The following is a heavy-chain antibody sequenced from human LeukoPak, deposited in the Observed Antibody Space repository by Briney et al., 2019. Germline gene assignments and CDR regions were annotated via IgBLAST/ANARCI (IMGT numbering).Heavy chain of an antibody. J-gene: IGHJ4*02. CDR2: ISWNSGSI. CDR3: AKNAHYQGYSYGGIDY. D-gene: IGHD5-18*01. V-gene: IGHV3-9*01. Sequence: PGRSLRLSCAASGFTFDDYAMHWVRQAPGKGLEWVSGISWNSGSIGYADSVKGRFTISRDNAKNSLYLQMNSLRAEDTAVYYCAKNAHYQGYSYGGIDYWGQGTLVTVSS. CDR1: GFTFDDYA.